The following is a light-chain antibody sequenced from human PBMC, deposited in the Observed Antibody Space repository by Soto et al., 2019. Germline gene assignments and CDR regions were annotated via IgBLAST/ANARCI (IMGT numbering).Light chain of an antibody. V-gene: IGLV3-21*04. Sequence: SYELTQPPSVSVAPGKTARITCGGNNIGSKSVHWYQQKPGQAPVLGIYYDSDRPSGIPERFSGSNSGNTATLTISRVEAGDEAEYYCQVWDSSSDHWVFGGGTKLTVL. CDR3: QVWDSSSDHWV. J-gene: IGLJ3*02. CDR1: NIGSKS. CDR2: YDS.